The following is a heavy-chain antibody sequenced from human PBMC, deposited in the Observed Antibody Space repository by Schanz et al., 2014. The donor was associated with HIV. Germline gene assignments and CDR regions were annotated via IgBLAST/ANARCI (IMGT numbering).Heavy chain of an antibody. V-gene: IGHV3-30*18. CDR2: ISYDGSNK. D-gene: IGHD3-9*01. J-gene: IGHJ5*02. CDR1: GFTFSSYG. Sequence: QVQLVESGGCVVQPRRSLRLSCAASGFTFSSYGMHWVRQAPGKGLEWVSVISYDGSNKYYADSVKGRFTISRDNSKNALYLQMTSLRAEDTAVYYCAKDSPYDSLAGYYKGGNWFDPWGQGTLVTVSS. CDR3: AKDSPYDSLAGYYKGGNWFDP.